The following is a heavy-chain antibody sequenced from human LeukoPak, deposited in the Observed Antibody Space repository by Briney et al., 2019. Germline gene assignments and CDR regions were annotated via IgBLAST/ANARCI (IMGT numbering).Heavy chain of an antibody. CDR2: IYTSGST. V-gene: IGHV4-4*07. CDR3: ARDFLSPYYDFWSGYSDAFDI. D-gene: IGHD3-3*01. Sequence: PSETLSLTCTVSGGSISSYYWSWIRQPAGKGLEWIGRIYTSGSTNYNPSLKSRVTISVDKSKNQFSLKRSSVTAADTAVYYCARDFLSPYYDFWSGYSDAFDIWGQGTMVTVSS. J-gene: IGHJ3*02. CDR1: GGSISSYY.